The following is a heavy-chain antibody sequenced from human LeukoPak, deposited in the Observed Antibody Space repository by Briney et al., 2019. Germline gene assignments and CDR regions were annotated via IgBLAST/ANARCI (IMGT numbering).Heavy chain of an antibody. D-gene: IGHD3-16*01. J-gene: IGHJ6*02. CDR1: GFTFSSYW. V-gene: IGHV3-7*03. Sequence: GGSLRLSCAASGFTFSSYWMNWARQAPGKGLEWVASINHNGNVNYYVDSVKGRFTISRDNARNSLYLQMSNLRAEDTAVYFCARGGGLDVWGQGTTVTVSS. CDR3: ARGGGLDV. CDR2: INHNGNVN.